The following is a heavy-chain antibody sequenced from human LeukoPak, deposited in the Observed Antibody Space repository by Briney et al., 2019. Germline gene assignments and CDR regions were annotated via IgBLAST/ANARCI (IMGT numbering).Heavy chain of an antibody. CDR3: ARVKLELSH. CDR1: GGSISSSNW. V-gene: IGHV4-4*02. J-gene: IGHJ4*02. Sequence: KASETLSLTCAVSGGSISSSNWWSWVRQPPGKGLEWIGEIYHSGSTNYNPSLKSRVTISVDTSKNQFSLKLTSVTAADTAVYYCARVKLELSHWGQGTLVTVSS. D-gene: IGHD1-1*01. CDR2: IYHSGST.